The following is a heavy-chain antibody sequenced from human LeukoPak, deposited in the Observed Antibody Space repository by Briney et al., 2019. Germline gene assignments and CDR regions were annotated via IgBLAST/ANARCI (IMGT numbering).Heavy chain of an antibody. CDR2: IWYDGSNK. Sequence: GGSLRLSCAASGFTFSSYWMHWVRQAPGKGLEWVAFIWYDGSNKYYADSVKGRFTISRDNSKNTLYLQMNSLRAEDTAMYYCARGDDQRGMDVWGQGTTVTVSS. CDR3: ARGDDQRGMDV. CDR1: GFTFSSYW. D-gene: IGHD5-24*01. J-gene: IGHJ6*02. V-gene: IGHV3-33*08.